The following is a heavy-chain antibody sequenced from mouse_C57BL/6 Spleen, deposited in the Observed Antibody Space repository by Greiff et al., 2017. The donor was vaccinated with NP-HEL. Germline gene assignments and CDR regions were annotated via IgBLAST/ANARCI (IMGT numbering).Heavy chain of an antibody. V-gene: IGHV14-4*01. CDR3: TTGVARDYAMDY. CDR2: IDPENGDT. J-gene: IGHJ4*01. Sequence: EVKLVESGAELVRPGASVKLSCTASGFNIKDDYMHWVKQRPEQGLEWIGWIDPENGDTEYASKFQGKATITADTSSNTAYLQLSSLTSEDTAVYYCTTGVARDYAMDYWGQGTSVTVSS. D-gene: IGHD1-1*02. CDR1: GFNIKDDY.